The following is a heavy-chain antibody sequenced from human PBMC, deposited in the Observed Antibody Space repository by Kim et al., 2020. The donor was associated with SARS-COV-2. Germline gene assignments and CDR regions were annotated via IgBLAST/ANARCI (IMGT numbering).Heavy chain of an antibody. J-gene: IGHJ4*02. CDR1: GFTFSSYG. V-gene: IGHV3-33*06. CDR3: AKDSYYYDSSGYYVEGFDY. D-gene: IGHD3-22*01. CDR2: IWYDGSNK. Sequence: GGSLRLSFAASGFTFSSYGMHWVRQAPGKGLEWVAVIWYDGSNKYYADSVKGRFTISRDNSKNTLYLQMNSLRAEDTAVYYCAKDSYYYDSSGYYVEGFDYWGQGTLVTVSS.